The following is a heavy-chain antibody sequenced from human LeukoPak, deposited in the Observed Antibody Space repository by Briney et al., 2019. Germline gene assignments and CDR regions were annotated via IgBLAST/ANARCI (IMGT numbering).Heavy chain of an antibody. CDR2: ISSSSSYI. J-gene: IGHJ6*03. CDR3: ARDEDGARRSLLGGEDYMDV. Sequence: GGSLRLSCAASGFTFSSYSMNWVRQAPGKGLEWVSSISSSSSYIYFADSVKGRFTISRDNAKNSLYLQMNSLRAEDTAVYYCARDEDGARRSLLGGEDYMDVWGKGTTVTVSS. CDR1: GFTFSSYS. V-gene: IGHV3-21*01. D-gene: IGHD1-26*01.